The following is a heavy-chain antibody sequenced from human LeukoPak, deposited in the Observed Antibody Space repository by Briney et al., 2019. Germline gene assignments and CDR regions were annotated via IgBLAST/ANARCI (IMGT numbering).Heavy chain of an antibody. CDR3: AKDQDSSGWYEVAFAI. D-gene: IGHD6-19*01. J-gene: IGHJ3*02. Sequence: GGSLRLSCAASGFTFSSYAMSWVRQAPGKGLEWVSAISGSGGSTYYADSVKGRFTISRDNSKNTLYLQMNSLRAEDTAVYYCAKDQDSSGWYEVAFAIWGQGTMVTVSS. CDR2: ISGSGGST. V-gene: IGHV3-23*01. CDR1: GFTFSSYA.